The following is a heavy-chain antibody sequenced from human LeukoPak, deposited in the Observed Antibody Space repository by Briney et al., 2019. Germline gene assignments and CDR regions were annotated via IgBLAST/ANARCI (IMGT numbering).Heavy chain of an antibody. CDR1: GYTLTELS. V-gene: IGHV1-24*01. D-gene: IGHD1-26*01. CDR2: FDPEDGET. Sequence: ASVKVSCKFSGYTLTELSMHWVRQAPGKGLEWMGGFDPEDGETINAQKFQGRVTMTEDTSTDTAYMERSSLRSEDTAVYYCAIDIYSGSPGSRQHWGQGTLVTVSS. CDR3: AIDIYSGSPGSRQH. J-gene: IGHJ1*01.